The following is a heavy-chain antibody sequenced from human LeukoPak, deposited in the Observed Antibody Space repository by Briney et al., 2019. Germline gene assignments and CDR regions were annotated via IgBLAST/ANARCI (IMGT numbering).Heavy chain of an antibody. J-gene: IGHJ4*02. D-gene: IGHD3-22*01. CDR3: ARDNYYDSTAYTDH. Sequence: PSETLSLTCSVSGGPISSSSYYWGWIRQPPGKGLEWIGYIYYTGSTYYNPSLKSRVTISVDTSKNQFSLKLRSVTATDTAVYYCARDNYYDSTAYTDHWGQGTLVTVSS. CDR1: GGPISSSSYY. V-gene: IGHV4-39*07. CDR2: IYYTGST.